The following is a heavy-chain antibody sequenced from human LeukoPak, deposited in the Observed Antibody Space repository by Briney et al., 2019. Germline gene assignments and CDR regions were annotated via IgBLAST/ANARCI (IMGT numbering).Heavy chain of an antibody. CDR3: ARDRATVTTGYYYYMDV. Sequence: SVKVSCQASGGTFSSYAISWVRQAPGQGLEWMGGIIPIFGTANYAQKFQGRVTITADESTSTAYMELSSLRSEDTAVYYCARDRATVTTGYYYYMDVWGKGTTVTVSS. V-gene: IGHV1-69*13. J-gene: IGHJ6*03. CDR1: GGTFSSYA. CDR2: IIPIFGTA. D-gene: IGHD4-11*01.